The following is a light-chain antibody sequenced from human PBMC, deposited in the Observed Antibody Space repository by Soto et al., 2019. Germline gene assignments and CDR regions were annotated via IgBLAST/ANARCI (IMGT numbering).Light chain of an antibody. V-gene: IGLV2-14*01. J-gene: IGLJ2*01. CDR1: SSDVGGYDY. CDR3: TSYTSSNTVA. Sequence: QSVLTQPASVSGSPGQSITISCTGTSSDVGGYDYVSWYQQHPGKAPKLMIYEVSNRPSGVSSRFSGSKSGNTASLTISGLQAEDEADYYCTSYTSSNTVAFGGGTK. CDR2: EVS.